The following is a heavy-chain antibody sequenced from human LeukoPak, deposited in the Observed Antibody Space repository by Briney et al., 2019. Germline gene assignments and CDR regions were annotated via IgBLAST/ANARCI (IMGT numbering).Heavy chain of an antibody. D-gene: IGHD2-2*01. CDR2: ISSGSTTI. Sequence: GGSLTLSCAASGFTFSSYSMNWVRQAPGKGLEWASYISSGSTTIYYADSVKGRFTISRDNAKNSLYLQMNGLRAEDTAVYYCARDGGWCCSSTSCQGLDYWGQGTLVTVSS. J-gene: IGHJ4*02. V-gene: IGHV3-48*01. CDR1: GFTFSSYS. CDR3: ARDGGWCCSSTSCQGLDY.